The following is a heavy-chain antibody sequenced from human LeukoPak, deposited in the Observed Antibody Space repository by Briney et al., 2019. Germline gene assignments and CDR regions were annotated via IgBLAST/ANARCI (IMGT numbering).Heavy chain of an antibody. D-gene: IGHD3-22*01. CDR1: GGSISSYY. J-gene: IGHJ4*02. Sequence: PSETLSLTCTVSGGSISSYYWSWIRQPPGKGLEWIGYISHSGSTYYNPSLKSRGSISVDASKNHFSLKMSSVTGADTAVYYCARGDEINYYDSSGYYYIYWGQGILVTVAS. CDR3: ARGDEINYYDSSGYYYIY. CDR2: ISHSGST. V-gene: IGHV4-30-4*01.